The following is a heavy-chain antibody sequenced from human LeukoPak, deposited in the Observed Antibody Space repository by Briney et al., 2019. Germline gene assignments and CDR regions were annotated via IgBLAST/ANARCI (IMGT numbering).Heavy chain of an antibody. D-gene: IGHD3-3*01. Sequence: GGSLRLSCAASGFTFSDYYMSWIRQAPGKGLEWVSLINWNGYTTSYADSVKGRFTISRDNAKNSLYLQMNSLRAEDTAVYYCAKSKYYDFWSGPLGDYWGQGTLVTVSS. CDR3: AKSKYYDFWSGPLGDY. CDR2: INWNGYTT. CDR1: GFTFSDYY. V-gene: IGHV3-20*04. J-gene: IGHJ4*02.